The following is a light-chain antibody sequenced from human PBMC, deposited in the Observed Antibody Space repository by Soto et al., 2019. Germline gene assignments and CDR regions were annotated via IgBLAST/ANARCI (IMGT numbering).Light chain of an antibody. CDR1: QTLSNS. J-gene: IGKJ1*01. CDR2: GAS. Sequence: EIVLTQSPVTLSFSPGVRSTLSCRAGQTLSNSELAWYQQKPGQAPRLLIYGASPRATGIPARFSGSGSGTEFTLTISSLQSEDFAVYYCQQYKSWPPVTFGQGTKVDIK. V-gene: IGKV3-15*01. CDR3: QQYKSWPPVT.